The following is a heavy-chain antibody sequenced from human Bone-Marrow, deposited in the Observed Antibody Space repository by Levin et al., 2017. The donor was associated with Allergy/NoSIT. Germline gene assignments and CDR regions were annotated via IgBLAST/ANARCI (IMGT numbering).Heavy chain of an antibody. Sequence: GESLKISCKASGYTFTGYYLHWVRQAPGQGLEWMGWINPNSGDTNSAQKFQGRVTMTRDTSITTAYMELSRLTSDDTAVYYCARERSITIFGVVPTKSFDYWGQGTLVTVSS. CDR1: GYTFTGYY. D-gene: IGHD3-3*01. CDR2: INPNSGDT. V-gene: IGHV1-2*02. J-gene: IGHJ4*02. CDR3: ARERSITIFGVVPTKSFDY.